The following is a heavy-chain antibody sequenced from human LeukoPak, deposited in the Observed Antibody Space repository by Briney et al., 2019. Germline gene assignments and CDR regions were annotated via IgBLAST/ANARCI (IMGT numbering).Heavy chain of an antibody. V-gene: IGHV1-18*01. CDR1: GYTFTSYG. D-gene: IGHD6-19*01. Sequence: ASVKVSCKASGYTFTSYGISWVRQAPGQGLEWMGWISAYNGNTNYAQKLQGRVTMTTDTSTSTAYMELRSLRSDDTAVYYCARFERWAGTVYLDYWGQGTLVTVSS. J-gene: IGHJ4*02. CDR3: ARFERWAGTVYLDY. CDR2: ISAYNGNT.